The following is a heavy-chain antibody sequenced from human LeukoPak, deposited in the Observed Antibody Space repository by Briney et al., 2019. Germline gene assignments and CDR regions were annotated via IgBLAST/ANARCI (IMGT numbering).Heavy chain of an antibody. D-gene: IGHD3-3*01. V-gene: IGHV1-69*13. Sequence: SVKVSCKASGGTFSSYAISWVRQAPGQGLEWMGGINPIFGTANYAQKFQGRVTITADESTSTAYMELSSLRSEDTAVYYCARSREDYDFWSGYHFPQEIDPWGQGTLVTVSS. CDR2: INPIFGTA. J-gene: IGHJ5*02. CDR1: GGTFSSYA. CDR3: ARSREDYDFWSGYHFPQEIDP.